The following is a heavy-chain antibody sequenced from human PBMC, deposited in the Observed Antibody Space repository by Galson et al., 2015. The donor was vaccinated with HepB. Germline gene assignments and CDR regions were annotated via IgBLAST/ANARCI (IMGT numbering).Heavy chain of an antibody. D-gene: IGHD6-19*01. Sequence: SVKVSCKASGYIFTSYDINWVRPATGQGLEWMGWTNPNSGNAGYAQKFQGRVTMTRDISTSTAYMELSSLRFDDTAVYYCARVSAWSHFDFWGQGTLVTVPP. CDR2: TNPNSGNA. CDR1: GYIFTSYD. J-gene: IGHJ4*02. V-gene: IGHV1-8*01. CDR3: ARVSAWSHFDF.